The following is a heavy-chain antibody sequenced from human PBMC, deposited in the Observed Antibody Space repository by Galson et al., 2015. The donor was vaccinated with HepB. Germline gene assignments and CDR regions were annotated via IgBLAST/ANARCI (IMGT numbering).Heavy chain of an antibody. CDR3: ARGEGLLLGY. Sequence: SLRLSCAASGFTFSSYAMHWVRQAPGKGLEWVAVISYDGSNKYYADSVKGRFTISRDNSKNTLYLQMNSLRAEDTAVYYCARGEGLLLGYWGQGTLVTVSS. V-gene: IGHV3-30-3*01. CDR1: GFTFSSYA. CDR2: ISYDGSNK. D-gene: IGHD2-21*02. J-gene: IGHJ4*02.